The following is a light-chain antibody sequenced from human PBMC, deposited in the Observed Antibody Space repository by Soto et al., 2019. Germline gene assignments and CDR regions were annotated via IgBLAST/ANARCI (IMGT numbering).Light chain of an antibody. J-gene: IGKJ4*01. Sequence: AIQLTQSPSSLSASVGDRVTITCRASQGIASALAWYQQKPGKAPEFLVYAGSSLESGVPSRFSGSGSGTDFTLTIDSLQPEDFATYYCQHFRGYPLTFGGGTKVEIK. CDR2: AGS. V-gene: IGKV1-13*02. CDR3: QHFRGYPLT. CDR1: QGIASA.